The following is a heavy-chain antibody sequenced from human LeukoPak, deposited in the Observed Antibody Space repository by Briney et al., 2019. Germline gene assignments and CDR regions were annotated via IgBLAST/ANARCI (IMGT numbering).Heavy chain of an antibody. Sequence: GGSLRLSCAASGFTFDDYGMSWVRQAPGKGLEWVSGINWNGGSTGYADSVKGRFTISRDNAKNSLYLQMNSLRAEDTAVYYCARVIRIVSGSSQAWFDPWGQGTLVTVSS. D-gene: IGHD1-26*01. CDR3: ARVIRIVSGSSQAWFDP. J-gene: IGHJ5*02. V-gene: IGHV3-20*04. CDR1: GFTFDDYG. CDR2: INWNGGST.